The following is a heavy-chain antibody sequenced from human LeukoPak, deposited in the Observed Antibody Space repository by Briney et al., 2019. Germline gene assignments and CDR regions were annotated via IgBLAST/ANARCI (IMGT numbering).Heavy chain of an antibody. Sequence: ASVKVSCKASGYTFTSYGITWVRQAPGQGLEWMGWISAYNGNTNYAQKVQGRVTMTTDTSTITAYMELRSLRSDDTAVYYCARGPIIDIAIIPAADNYYYMDVWGKGTTVTVSS. D-gene: IGHD2-2*01. CDR1: GYTFTSYG. CDR3: ARGPIIDIAIIPAADNYYYMDV. V-gene: IGHV1-18*01. J-gene: IGHJ6*03. CDR2: ISAYNGNT.